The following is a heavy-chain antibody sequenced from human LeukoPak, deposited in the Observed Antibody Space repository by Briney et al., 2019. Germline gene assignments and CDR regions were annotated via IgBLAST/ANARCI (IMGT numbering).Heavy chain of an antibody. D-gene: IGHD3-10*01. CDR2: ISSNGGST. V-gene: IGHV3-64*01. J-gene: IGHJ4*02. CDR1: GFTFSSYA. CDR3: ARVIGVVRADYYFDY. Sequence: GGSLRLSCAASGFTFSSYAMHWVRQAPGKGLEYVSAISSNGGSTYYANSVKGRFTISRDNSKNTVYLQMNSLRAEDTAVYYCARVIGVVRADYYFDYWGQGTLVAVSS.